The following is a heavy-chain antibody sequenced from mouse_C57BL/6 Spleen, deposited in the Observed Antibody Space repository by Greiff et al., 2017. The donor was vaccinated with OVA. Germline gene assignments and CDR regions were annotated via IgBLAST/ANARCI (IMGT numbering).Heavy chain of an antibody. CDR3: ARLGRWLLHWYFDV. CDR1: GFTFSDYY. CDR2: INYDGSST. D-gene: IGHD2-3*01. Sequence: EVHLVESEGGLVQPGSSMKLSCTASGFTFSDYYMAWVRQVPEKGLEWVANINYDGSSTYYLDSLKSRFIISRDNAKNILYLQMSSLKSEDTATYYCARLGRWLLHWYFDVWGTGTTVTVSS. V-gene: IGHV5-16*01. J-gene: IGHJ1*03.